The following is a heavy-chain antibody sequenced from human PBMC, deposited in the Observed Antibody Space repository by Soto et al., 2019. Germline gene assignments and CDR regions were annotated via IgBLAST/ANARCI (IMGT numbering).Heavy chain of an antibody. J-gene: IGHJ2*01. D-gene: IGHD5-18*01. Sequence: EVQLVETGGALIQPGGSLRLSCAASGFPVNATYLSWVRQAPGKGLEWLSVLYADGSTYYIDSVKGRFRISRDSSKNTLYLQMDSPRADDTATYFCARTAEGDTPRTHWYFDLWGRGTLVTVSS. CDR3: ARTAEGDTPRTHWYFDL. CDR2: LYADGST. CDR1: GFPVNATY. V-gene: IGHV3-53*02.